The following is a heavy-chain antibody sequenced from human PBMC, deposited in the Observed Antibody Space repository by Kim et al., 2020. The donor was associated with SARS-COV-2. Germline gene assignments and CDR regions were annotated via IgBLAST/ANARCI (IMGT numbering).Heavy chain of an antibody. CDR2: IYYSGST. CDR3: ARVMPTWIQLWYGDYYYYYMDV. Sequence: SETLSLTCTVSGGSISSGGYYWSWIRQHPGKGLEWIGYIYYSGSTYYNPSLKSRVTISVDTSKNQFSLKLSSVTAADTAVYYCARVMPTWIQLWYGDYYYYYMDVWGKGTTVTVSS. CDR1: GGSISSGGYY. D-gene: IGHD5-18*01. V-gene: IGHV4-31*03. J-gene: IGHJ6*03.